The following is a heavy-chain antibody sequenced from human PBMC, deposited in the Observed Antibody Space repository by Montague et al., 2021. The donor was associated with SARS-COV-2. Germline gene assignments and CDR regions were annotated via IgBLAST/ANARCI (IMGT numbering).Heavy chain of an antibody. CDR2: TYYESKWLN. CDR1: GDSVASIRRR. J-gene: IGHJ3*01. D-gene: IGHD3-16*01. CDR3: ARWDIPRGTFSV. Sequence: CAISGDSVASIRRRSEENTSELQSQLHRLGSTYYESKWLNDYRGSVRSRMIINPDTSRNQFSLQLNSVTPEDTAVYYCARWDIPRGTFSVWGQGTMVTVSS. V-gene: IGHV6-1*01.